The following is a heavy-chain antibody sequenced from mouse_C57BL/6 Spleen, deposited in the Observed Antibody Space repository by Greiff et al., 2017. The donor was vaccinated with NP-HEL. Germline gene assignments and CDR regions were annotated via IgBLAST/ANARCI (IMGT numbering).Heavy chain of an antibody. J-gene: IGHJ1*03. CDR2: IWSGGST. CDR3: AREEVDDYDGYWYFDV. Sequence: VKLMESGPGLVQPSQSLSITCTVSGFSLTSYGVHWVRQSPGKGLEWLGVIWSGGSTDDNAAFISRLSISKDNSKSQVFFIMNSLQADDTAVYYCAREEVDDYDGYWYFDVWGTGTTVTVSS. CDR1: GFSLTSYG. V-gene: IGHV2-2*01. D-gene: IGHD2-4*01.